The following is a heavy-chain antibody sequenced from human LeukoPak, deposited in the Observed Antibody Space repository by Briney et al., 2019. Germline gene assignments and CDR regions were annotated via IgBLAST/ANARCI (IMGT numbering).Heavy chain of an antibody. CDR3: ARDLLGTIDY. J-gene: IGHJ4*02. D-gene: IGHD1/OR15-1a*01. V-gene: IGHV3-30*03. Sequence: GGSQRLSCAASGFTFSSYGMHWVRQAPGKGLEWVAVISYDGSNKYYADSVKGRFTISRDNSKNTLYLQMNSLRAEDTAVYYCARDLLGTIDYWGQGTLVTVSS. CDR2: ISYDGSNK. CDR1: GFTFSSYG.